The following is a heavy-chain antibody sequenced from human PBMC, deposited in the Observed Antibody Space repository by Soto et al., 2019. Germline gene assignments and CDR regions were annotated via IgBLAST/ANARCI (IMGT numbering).Heavy chain of an antibody. CDR3: ASHNRYCSGGSCHYYYYYYGMDV. D-gene: IGHD2-15*01. J-gene: IGHJ6*02. Sequence: SSVKVSCKASGGTFSSYAISWVRQAPGQGLEWMGGIIPIFGTANYAQKFQGRVTITADESTSTAYMELSSLRSEDTAVYYCASHNRYCSGGSCHYYYYYYGMDVWGQGTTVTVSS. V-gene: IGHV1-69*13. CDR2: IIPIFGTA. CDR1: GGTFSSYA.